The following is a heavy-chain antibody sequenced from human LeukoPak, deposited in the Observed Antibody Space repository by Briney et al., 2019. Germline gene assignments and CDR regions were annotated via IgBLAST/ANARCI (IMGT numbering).Heavy chain of an antibody. CDR2: IYYSGST. V-gene: IGHV4-59*12. CDR1: GGSISSYY. CDR3: ARALPVDIVATILGD. J-gene: IGHJ4*02. Sequence: PSETLSLTCTVSGGSISSYYWSWIRQPPGKGLEWIGYIYYSGSTNYNPSLKSRVTISVDTSKNQFSLKLSSVTAADTAVYYCARALPVDIVATILGDWGQGTLVTVSS. D-gene: IGHD5-12*01.